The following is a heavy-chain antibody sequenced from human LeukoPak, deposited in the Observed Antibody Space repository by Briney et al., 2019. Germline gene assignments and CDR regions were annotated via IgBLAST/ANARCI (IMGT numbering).Heavy chain of an antibody. Sequence: ASVKVSCKTSGYMSTVYYLHWVRQAPGQGLGWMGMISPTGGTTRFSQKYQGRITMTRDMATSTVYMDLSSLRSEDTAVYYCAREMRPSKALDYWGQGTLVTVSS. CDR1: GYMSTVYY. CDR3: AREMRPSKALDY. V-gene: IGHV1-46*01. CDR2: ISPTGGTT. J-gene: IGHJ4*02.